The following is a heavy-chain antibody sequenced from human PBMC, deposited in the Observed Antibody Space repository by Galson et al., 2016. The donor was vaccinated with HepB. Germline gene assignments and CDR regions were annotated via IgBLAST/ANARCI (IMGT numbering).Heavy chain of an antibody. CDR1: GFIFSEFY. J-gene: IGHJ3*02. D-gene: IGHD1-7*01. V-gene: IGHV3-11*01. Sequence: SLRLSCAASGFIFSEFYMAWIRQAPGKGLEWVSQISSTGTTAHSADSVKGRFTISWDNTKNSLYLQMNSLRADDKAVYYCARDHRRWNYDPDAFARWGQGSIVTVSS. CDR2: ISSTGTTA. CDR3: ARDHRRWNYDPDAFAR.